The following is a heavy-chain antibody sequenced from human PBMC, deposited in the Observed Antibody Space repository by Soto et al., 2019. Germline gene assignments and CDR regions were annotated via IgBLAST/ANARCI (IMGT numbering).Heavy chain of an antibody. Sequence: ASVKVSCKASGYTFTRFGISWVRQAPVQGLEWMGWVRALNGDRKYVQRREDRITMTTDTRTGTAYMELRSLSSDDTAVYYWARLYSGGGRRTYSDYWGQGGVVT. D-gene: IGHD6-19*01. V-gene: IGHV1-18*01. CDR1: GYTFTRFG. J-gene: IGHJ4*02. CDR3: ARLYSGGGRRTYSDY. CDR2: VRALNGDR.